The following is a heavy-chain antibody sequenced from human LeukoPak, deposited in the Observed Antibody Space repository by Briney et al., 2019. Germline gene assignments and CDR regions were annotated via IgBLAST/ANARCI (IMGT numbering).Heavy chain of an antibody. CDR2: INPNSGGT. J-gene: IGHJ4*02. Sequence: ASVKVSCKASGYTFTGYFIHWVRQAPGQGLEWMGWINPNSGGTNYAQKFQGRVTMTRDTSISTAYMELSRLRSDDTAVYYCASRGYGSGSYYNVGYWGQGTLVTVSS. D-gene: IGHD3-10*01. V-gene: IGHV1-2*02. CDR3: ASRGYGSGSYYNVGY. CDR1: GYTFTGYF.